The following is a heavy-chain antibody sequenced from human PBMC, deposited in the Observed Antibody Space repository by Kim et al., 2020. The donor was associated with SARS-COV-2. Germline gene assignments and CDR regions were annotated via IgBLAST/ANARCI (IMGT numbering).Heavy chain of an antibody. CDR1: GFRFSDYY. Sequence: GGSLRLSCAASGFRFSDYYMTWIRQGPGKGLEWISYISRSSDIKHDADSVKGRFTISRDNAKNTLFLQMSSLKAEDTAIYYCAGARGDKRSLDYWGQGTLVTVS. D-gene: IGHD4-17*01. CDR2: ISRSSDIK. CDR3: AGARGDKRSLDY. V-gene: IGHV3-11*01. J-gene: IGHJ4*02.